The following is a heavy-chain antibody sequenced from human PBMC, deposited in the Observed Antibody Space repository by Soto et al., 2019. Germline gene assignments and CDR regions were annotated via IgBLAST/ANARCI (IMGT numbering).Heavy chain of an antibody. V-gene: IGHV3-15*01. CDR2: IKSKTEGGTT. CDR1: GFNFNNAW. Sequence: SGGSLRLSCVASGFNFNNAWMTWVRQAPGKGLEWVGRIKSKTEGGTTDYAAPVKGRFTISRDNPKNTLYLQMNSLRAEDTAVYYCARGGGYSYGPLWGQGTLVTVSS. D-gene: IGHD5-18*01. CDR3: ARGGGYSYGPL. J-gene: IGHJ4*02.